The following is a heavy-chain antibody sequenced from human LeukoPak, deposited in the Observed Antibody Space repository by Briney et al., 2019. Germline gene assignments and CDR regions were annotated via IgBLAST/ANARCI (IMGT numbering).Heavy chain of an antibody. CDR3: ARAGGYCSGGSCYSGWFDP. V-gene: IGHV1-2*06. CDR2: INPNSGGT. CDR1: GYTFTGYY. D-gene: IGHD2-15*01. J-gene: IGHJ5*02. Sequence: ASVKVSCKASGYTFTGYYMHWVRQAPGQGLEWMGRINPNSGGTNYAQKFQGRVTMTRDTSISTVYMELSRLRSDDTAVYYCARAGGYCSGGSCYSGWFDPWGQGTLVTVSS.